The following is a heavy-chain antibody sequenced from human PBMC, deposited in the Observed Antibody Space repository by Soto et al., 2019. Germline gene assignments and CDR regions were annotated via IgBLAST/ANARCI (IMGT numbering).Heavy chain of an antibody. V-gene: IGHV3-74*01. CDR1: GFTFSSYW. J-gene: IGHJ6*02. CDR3: ARVYYDFWSGYYWNGYYYGMDV. Sequence: GGSLRLSCAASGFTFSSYWMHWVRQAPGKGLVWVSRINSDGSSTSYADSVKGRFTISRDNAKNTLYLQMNSLRAEDTAVYYCARVYYDFWSGYYWNGYYYGMDVWGQGTTVTVSS. D-gene: IGHD3-3*01. CDR2: INSDGSST.